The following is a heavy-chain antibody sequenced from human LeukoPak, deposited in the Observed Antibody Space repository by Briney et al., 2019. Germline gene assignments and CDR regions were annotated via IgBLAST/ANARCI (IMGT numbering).Heavy chain of an antibody. CDR2: ISGSGGST. Sequence: PGGSLRLSCAASGFTFSSYGMSWVRQAPGKGLEWVSAISGSGGSTYYADSVKGRFTISRDNAKNSLYLQMNSLRAEDTAVYYCARLGYTIIAAAGYPSLPFDYWGQGTLVTVSS. CDR1: GFTFSSYG. D-gene: IGHD6-13*01. J-gene: IGHJ4*02. CDR3: ARLGYTIIAAAGYPSLPFDY. V-gene: IGHV3-23*01.